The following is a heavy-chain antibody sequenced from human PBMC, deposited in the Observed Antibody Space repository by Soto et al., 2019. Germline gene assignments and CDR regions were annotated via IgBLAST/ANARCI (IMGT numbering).Heavy chain of an antibody. Sequence: GGSLRLSCAASGFTFGSYWMSWVRQAPGKGLEWVANIKQDGSEKYYVDSVKGRFTISRDNAKNSLYLQMNSLRAEDTAVYYCARDRYCSSTSCYYYYYYMDVWGKGTTVTVSS. CDR1: GFTFGSYW. CDR2: IKQDGSEK. CDR3: ARDRYCSSTSCYYYYYYMDV. J-gene: IGHJ6*03. D-gene: IGHD2-2*01. V-gene: IGHV3-7*01.